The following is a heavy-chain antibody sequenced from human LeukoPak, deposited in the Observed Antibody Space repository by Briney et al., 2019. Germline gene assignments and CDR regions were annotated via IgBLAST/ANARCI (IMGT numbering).Heavy chain of an antibody. CDR1: GYTFTGYY. J-gene: IGHJ4*02. V-gene: IGHV1-2*02. D-gene: IGHD3-9*01. Sequence: GASVKVSCKASGYTFTGYYMHWVRQAPGQGLEWMGWINPNSGGTNYAQKFQGRVTMTRDTSISTAYMELSRLRSDDTAVYYCARDFRLTDFDWRYYFDYWGQGTLVTVSS. CDR3: ARDFRLTDFDWRYYFDY. CDR2: INPNSGGT.